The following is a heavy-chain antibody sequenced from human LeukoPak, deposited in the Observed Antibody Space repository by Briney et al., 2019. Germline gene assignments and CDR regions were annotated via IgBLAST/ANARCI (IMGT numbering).Heavy chain of an antibody. CDR2: ISSSGSTI. Sequence: GGSLRLSCAASEFTFSSYAMSWVRQAPGKGLEWVSYISSSGSTIYYADSVKGRFTISRDNAKNSLYLQMNSLRAEDTAVYYCARHYGIAAAGDRLNWFDPWGQGTLVTVSS. CDR3: ARHYGIAAAGDRLNWFDP. V-gene: IGHV3-48*04. CDR1: EFTFSSYA. J-gene: IGHJ5*02. D-gene: IGHD6-13*01.